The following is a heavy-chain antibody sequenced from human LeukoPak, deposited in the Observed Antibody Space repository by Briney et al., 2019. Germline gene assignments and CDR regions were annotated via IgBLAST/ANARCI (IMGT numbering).Heavy chain of an antibody. Sequence: SETLSLACTVSGGSISSYYWSWIRQPPGKGLEWIGYIYYSGSTNYNPSLKSRVTISVDTSKNQFSLKLSSVTAADTAVYYCARGRGYSHGRTGTFDYWGQGTLVTVSS. D-gene: IGHD5-18*01. V-gene: IGHV4-59*12. CDR2: IYYSGST. CDR3: ARGRGYSHGRTGTFDY. J-gene: IGHJ4*02. CDR1: GGSISSYY.